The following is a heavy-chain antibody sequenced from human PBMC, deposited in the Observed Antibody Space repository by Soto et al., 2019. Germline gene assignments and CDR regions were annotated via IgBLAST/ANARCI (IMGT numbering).Heavy chain of an antibody. J-gene: IGHJ4*02. CDR3: AKDYTGSWYYFDY. CDR2: ISGSGDTT. CDR1: GFTFSSYA. D-gene: IGHD6-13*01. Sequence: PGGSLRLSCAASGFTFSSYAMNWVRQAPGKGLEWVSAISGSGDTTYYADSVKGRFTISRDNSKNTLYLQMNSLRAEDTAVYYCAKDYTGSWYYFDYWGQGTLVTVSS. V-gene: IGHV3-23*01.